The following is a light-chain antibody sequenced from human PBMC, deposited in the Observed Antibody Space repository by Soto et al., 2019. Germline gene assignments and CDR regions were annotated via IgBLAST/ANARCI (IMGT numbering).Light chain of an antibody. J-gene: IGKJ1*01. CDR2: GAS. CDR3: QQYGSSPWT. Sequence: EIVLTQSPGTLSLSPGERATLSCRASQSVSSSYLAWYQQKPGQAPRLLIYGASRRATGIPDRFSGSESGTDFTLTISRLEPEDFAVYYWQQYGSSPWTFGQGTKLEIK. CDR1: QSVSSSY. V-gene: IGKV3-20*01.